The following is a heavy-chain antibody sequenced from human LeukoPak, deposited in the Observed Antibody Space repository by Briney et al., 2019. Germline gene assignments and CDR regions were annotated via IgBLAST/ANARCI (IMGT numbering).Heavy chain of an antibody. J-gene: IGHJ4*02. CDR3: AINDYIFDY. D-gene: IGHD4-11*01. Sequence: PSETLSLTCAVYGGSFSGYYWSWIRQPPGKGLEWIGEINHSGSTNYNPSLKSRVTISVDTSKNQFSLKLSSVTAADTAVYYCAINDYIFDYWGQGTLVTVSS. V-gene: IGHV4-34*01. CDR2: INHSGST. CDR1: GGSFSGYY.